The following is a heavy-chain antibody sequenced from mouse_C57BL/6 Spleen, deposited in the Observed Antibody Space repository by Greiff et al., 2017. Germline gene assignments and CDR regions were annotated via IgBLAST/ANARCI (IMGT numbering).Heavy chain of an antibody. J-gene: IGHJ2*01. Sequence: VQLQASGPELVKPGASVKISCKASGYAFSSSWMNWVKQRPGKGLEWIGRIYPGDGAPNYNGKFKGKATLTADKSSSTAYMHLSSLTSEDSAVCFCAITTVVAIDYWGQGTTLTVSS. CDR1: GYAFSSSW. D-gene: IGHD1-1*01. V-gene: IGHV1-82*01. CDR2: IYPGDGAP. CDR3: AITTVVAIDY.